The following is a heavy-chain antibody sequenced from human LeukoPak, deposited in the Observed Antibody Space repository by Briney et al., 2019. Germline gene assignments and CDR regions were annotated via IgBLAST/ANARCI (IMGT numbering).Heavy chain of an antibody. J-gene: IGHJ4*02. Sequence: KFQGRVTITRDTSASTAYLELSSLRSEDTAVYYCARGELLAYWGQGTLVTVSS. D-gene: IGHD1-26*01. V-gene: IGHV1-3*01. CDR3: ARGELLAY.